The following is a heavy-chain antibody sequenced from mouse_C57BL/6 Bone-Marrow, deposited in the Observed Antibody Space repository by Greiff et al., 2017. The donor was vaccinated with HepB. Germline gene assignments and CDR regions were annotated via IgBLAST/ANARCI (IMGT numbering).Heavy chain of an antibody. J-gene: IGHJ3*01. CDR3: TLIYYYGSSYVWFAY. V-gene: IGHV14-4*01. CDR1: GFNIKDDY. D-gene: IGHD1-1*01. Sequence: VQLQQSGAELVRPGASVKLSCTASGFNIKDDYMHWVKQRPEQGLEWLGWIDPENGDTEYASKFQGKATITADTSSNTAYLQLSSLTSEDTAVYYCTLIYYYGSSYVWFAYWGQGTLVTVSA. CDR2: IDPENGDT.